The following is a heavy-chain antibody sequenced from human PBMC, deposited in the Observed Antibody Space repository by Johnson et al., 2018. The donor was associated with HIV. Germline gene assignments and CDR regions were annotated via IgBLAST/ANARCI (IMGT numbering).Heavy chain of an antibody. CDR2: ISYDGSNK. D-gene: IGHD3-16*01. CDR1: GFTFSSYA. J-gene: IGHJ3*01. Sequence: QVQLVESGGGVVQPGRSLRLSCAASGFTFSSYAMHWVRQAPGKGLEWVAVISYDGSNKYYADSVEGRFTISRDNSKNTLYLQIHSLRTEDTGLYYCAKDGGMWSYTFDVWGQGTLVSVSS. V-gene: IGHV3-30-3*01. CDR3: AKDGGMWSYTFDV.